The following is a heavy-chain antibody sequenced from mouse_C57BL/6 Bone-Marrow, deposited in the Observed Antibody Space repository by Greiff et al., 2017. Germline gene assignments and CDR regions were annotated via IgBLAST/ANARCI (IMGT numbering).Heavy chain of an antibody. J-gene: IGHJ4*01. CDR2: INPNNGGT. D-gene: IGHD1-1*01. Sequence: EVQLQESGPELVKPGASVKIPCKASGYTFTDYNMDWVKQSHGKSLEWIGDINPNNGGTIYNQKFKGKATLTEDKSSSTAYMELRSLTSEDTAVYYCARSGYYGSSLWAMDYWGQGTSVTVSS. CDR3: ARSGYYGSSLWAMDY. V-gene: IGHV1-18*01. CDR1: GYTFTDYN.